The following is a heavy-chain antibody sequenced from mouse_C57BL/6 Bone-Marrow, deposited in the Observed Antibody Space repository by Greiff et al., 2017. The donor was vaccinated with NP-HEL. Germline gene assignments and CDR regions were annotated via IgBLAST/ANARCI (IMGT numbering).Heavy chain of an antibody. D-gene: IGHD1-1*01. CDR3: ARRDYGSSLYWYCDD. CDR2: IYPGGGYT. J-gene: IGHJ1*03. CDR1: GYTFTNYW. V-gene: IGHV1-63*01. Sequence: QVQLQQSGAELVRPGTSVKMSCKASGYTFTNYWIGWAKQRPGHGLEWIGDIYPGGGYTTYNEKFKGKATLTADKASSTAYMQFSSLTSEDSAIYYCARRDYGSSLYWYCDDWGTGTTVTVSS.